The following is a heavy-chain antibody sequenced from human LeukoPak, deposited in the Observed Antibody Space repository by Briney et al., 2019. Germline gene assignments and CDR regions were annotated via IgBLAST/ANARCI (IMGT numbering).Heavy chain of an antibody. V-gene: IGHV4-38-2*02. D-gene: IGHD3-22*01. Sequence: PSETLSLTCTVSGYSISNGYYWGWIRQPPGKGLEWIGNIHHSGTTYYNPSLKSRVTKSLDTPKNQFSLKLSSVTAADTAVYYCARARITMIVVVITPDAFDFWGQGTMVTVSS. CDR1: GYSISNGYY. CDR2: IHHSGTT. CDR3: ARARITMIVVVITPDAFDF. J-gene: IGHJ3*01.